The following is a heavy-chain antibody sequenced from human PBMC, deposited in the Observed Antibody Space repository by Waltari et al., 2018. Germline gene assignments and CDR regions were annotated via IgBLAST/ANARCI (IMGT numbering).Heavy chain of an antibody. V-gene: IGHV1-3*01. J-gene: IGHJ4*02. CDR2: INGGSGKI. Sequence: QVQRVQSGAEVKKPGASVKVSCKASGYTCSSYPIHWVRQAPGQRLEWMGWINGGSGKIKYSQTFQGRLTMTRDTSATTGYMELSSLRSGDTAIYYCARGEHGGFDYWGQGTLVTVSS. CDR3: ARGEHGGFDY. CDR1: GYTCSSYP. D-gene: IGHD3-16*01.